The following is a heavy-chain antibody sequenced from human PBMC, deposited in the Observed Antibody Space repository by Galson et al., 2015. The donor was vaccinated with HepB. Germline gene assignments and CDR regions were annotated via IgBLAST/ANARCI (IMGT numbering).Heavy chain of an antibody. CDR3: VKVVAAAGADDAFDI. CDR2: ISSNGGST. V-gene: IGHV3-64D*06. Sequence: SLRLSCAASGFTFSSYAMHWVRQAPGKGLEYVSAISSNGGSTYYADSVKGRFTISRDNSKNTLYLQMSSLRAEDTAVYYCVKVVAAAGADDAFDIWGQGTMVTVSS. CDR1: GFTFSSYA. J-gene: IGHJ3*02. D-gene: IGHD6-13*01.